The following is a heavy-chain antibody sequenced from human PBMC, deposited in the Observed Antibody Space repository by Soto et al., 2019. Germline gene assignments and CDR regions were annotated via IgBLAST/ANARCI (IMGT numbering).Heavy chain of an antibody. D-gene: IGHD3-9*01. Sequence: GESLKISCKGSGYSFTSYWIGWVRQMPGKGLEWMGIIYPGDSDTRYSPSFQGQVTISADKSISTAYLQWSSLKASDTAMYYCARLIGNYDILTGYYPNYYFDYWGQGTLVTVSS. CDR2: IYPGDSDT. CDR3: ARLIGNYDILTGYYPNYYFDY. CDR1: GYSFTSYW. V-gene: IGHV5-51*01. J-gene: IGHJ4*02.